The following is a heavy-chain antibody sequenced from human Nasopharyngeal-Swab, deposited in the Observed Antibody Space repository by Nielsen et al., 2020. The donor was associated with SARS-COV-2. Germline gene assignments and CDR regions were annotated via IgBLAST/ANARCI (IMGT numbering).Heavy chain of an antibody. CDR3: ARERGGPRDDSSGYLYYFDY. J-gene: IGHJ4*02. CDR2: INYSGST. D-gene: IGHD3-22*01. Sequence: WIRQPPGKGLEWIGEINYSGSTNYNPSLKSRVTISVDTSKNQFSLKLSSVTAADTAVYYCARERGGPRDDSSGYLYYFDYWGQGTLVTVSS. V-gene: IGHV4-34*01.